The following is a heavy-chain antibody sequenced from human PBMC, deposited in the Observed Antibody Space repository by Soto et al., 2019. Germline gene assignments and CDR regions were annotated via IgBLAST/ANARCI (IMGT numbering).Heavy chain of an antibody. CDR1: GDSFSKYT. D-gene: IGHD1-1*01. Sequence: ASVKVSCKASGDSFSKYTVNWVRQAPRQGLEWMGGIIPRFGTTNYAPTLQDRVTITADESMNTVYMELSRLRSEDTALYYCARGRGLYNSGRSQLDSWGQGTLVTVSS. CDR3: ARGRGLYNSGRSQLDS. V-gene: IGHV1-69*13. J-gene: IGHJ4*02. CDR2: IIPRFGTT.